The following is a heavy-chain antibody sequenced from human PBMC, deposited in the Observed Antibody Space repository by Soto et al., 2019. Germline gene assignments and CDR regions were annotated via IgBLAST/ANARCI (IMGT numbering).Heavy chain of an antibody. D-gene: IGHD3-22*01. CDR1: GFSVNSNF. Sequence: VQLVESGGGLMQPGGSLRLSCAASGFSVNSNFMNWVRKAPGKGLEWVSFTPRTGATLYADAVKGRLLVSRDDANNAVYLRLNSLTVDDTAVYYCRAWLLTESFDVWGPGTVVTVSA. CDR3: RAWLLTESFDV. V-gene: IGHV3-53*01. J-gene: IGHJ3*01. CDR2: TPRTGAT.